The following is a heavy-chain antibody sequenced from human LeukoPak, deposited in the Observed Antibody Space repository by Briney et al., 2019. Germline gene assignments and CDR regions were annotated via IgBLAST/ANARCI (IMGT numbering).Heavy chain of an antibody. CDR1: GYTFTSYD. CDR3: TSYRLVGDNGDATHY. V-gene: IGHV1-8*01. CDR2: LNPNSGNT. J-gene: IGHJ4*02. Sequence: ASVKVSCKASGYTFTSYDVHWVRQATGQGLEWMGWLNPNSGNTGYSQEFQGRVTMTRNTSITTAYMELSSLRSEDTAVYYCTSYRLVGDNGDATHYWGQGTLVTVSS. D-gene: IGHD4-17*01.